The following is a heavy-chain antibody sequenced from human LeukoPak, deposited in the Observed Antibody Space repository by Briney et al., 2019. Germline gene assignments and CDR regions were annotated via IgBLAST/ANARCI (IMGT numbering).Heavy chain of an antibody. Sequence: PGGSLRLSCAASGFTFSSYAMHWVRQAPGKGLEWVAVISYDGSNKYYADSVKGRFTISRDNSKNTLYLQMNSLRAEDTAVYYCAKDHPSQYSSSWYGGGWFDPWGQGTLVTVSS. CDR1: GFTFSSYA. CDR2: ISYDGSNK. CDR3: AKDHPSQYSSSWYGGGWFDP. D-gene: IGHD6-13*01. V-gene: IGHV3-30*04. J-gene: IGHJ5*02.